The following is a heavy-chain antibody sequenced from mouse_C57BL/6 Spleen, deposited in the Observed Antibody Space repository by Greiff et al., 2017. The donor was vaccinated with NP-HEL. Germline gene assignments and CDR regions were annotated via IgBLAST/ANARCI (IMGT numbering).Heavy chain of an antibody. Sequence: VQLQQSGPELVKPGASVKISCKASGYRFTSYYIHWVKQRPGQGLEWIGRIYPGSGNTKYNEKFKGKATLTADTASSTAYIQLSSVTSDDSAVDNCARGGSNYGAMDYWGQGTSVTVSS. CDR1: GYRFTSYY. CDR3: ARGGSNYGAMDY. J-gene: IGHJ4*01. V-gene: IGHV1-66*01. CDR2: IYPGSGNT. D-gene: IGHD2-5*01.